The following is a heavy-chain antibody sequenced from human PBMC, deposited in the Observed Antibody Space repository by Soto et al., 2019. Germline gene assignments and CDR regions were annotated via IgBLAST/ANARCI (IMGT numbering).Heavy chain of an antibody. CDR3: ARGRGGSYGGNSAHFDI. D-gene: IGHD4-17*01. Sequence: QVQLVESGGGVVQPGTSLRLSCEASGFTFSGFGMHWVRQAPGKGLEWVAVIWYDGSKKYYADCVKGRFTISRDNSKNELYLLMNSLRGEDTAVYYCARGRGGSYGGNSAHFDIWGQGTLVTVSS. CDR1: GFTFSGFG. V-gene: IGHV3-33*01. CDR2: IWYDGSKK. J-gene: IGHJ3*02.